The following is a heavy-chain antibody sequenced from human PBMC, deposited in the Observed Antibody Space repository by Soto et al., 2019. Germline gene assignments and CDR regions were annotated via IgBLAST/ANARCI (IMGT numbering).Heavy chain of an antibody. D-gene: IGHD3-16*02. CDR3: ARSASLGELSPHLSPDV. J-gene: IGHJ6*02. CDR2: IYPGDSDT. Sequence: GESMKISCQGSGYSFTSYWIGWVRQMPGKGLEWMGIIYPGDSDTRYNPSFQGQVTISADKSIRTAYLQWSSLKASDTAMYCCARSASLGELSPHLSPDVWGQGTTVTVSS. V-gene: IGHV5-51*01. CDR1: GYSFTSYW.